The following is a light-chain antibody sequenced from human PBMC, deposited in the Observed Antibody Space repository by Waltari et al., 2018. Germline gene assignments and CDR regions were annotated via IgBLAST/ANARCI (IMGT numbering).Light chain of an antibody. J-gene: IGKJ4*01. V-gene: IGKV3-11*01. Sequence: EIVFKQSPATLSLIGGERDTLSCRASESVSRYLGWYQQKPGQAPRLLIYDTSIRATGVPARFIGSGYGTDFTLTISSLEPEDFALYFCQQRSLWPLTFGGGTKVEI. CDR2: DTS. CDR1: ESVSRY. CDR3: QQRSLWPLT.